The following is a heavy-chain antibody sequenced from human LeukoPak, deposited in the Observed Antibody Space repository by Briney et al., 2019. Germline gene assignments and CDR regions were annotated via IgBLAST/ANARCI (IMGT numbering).Heavy chain of an antibody. J-gene: IGHJ3*02. Sequence: TSETLSLTCTVSGGSISTYYWSWIRQPPGKGLEWIGYVYYSGSTNYNPSFKSRVTISVDTSKNQFSLKLSSVTAADTAVYYCARDDDPVDAFAIWGQGTMVIVSS. V-gene: IGHV4-59*01. CDR2: VYYSGST. CDR3: ARDDDPVDAFAI. D-gene: IGHD1-1*01. CDR1: GGSISTYY.